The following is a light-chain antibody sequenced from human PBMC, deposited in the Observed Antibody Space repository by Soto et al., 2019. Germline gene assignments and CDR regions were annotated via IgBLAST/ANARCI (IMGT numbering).Light chain of an antibody. V-gene: IGKV1-6*01. Sequence: AIQMTQSPSSLSTSVGDRVTITCRASQGIRNDLGWYQQKPGKAPKLLIYAASKLQSGVPSRFIGSGSGAEFTLTITSLQPEDFAVYYCQPYNNWPLTFGGGTKVEIK. CDR1: QGIRND. J-gene: IGKJ4*01. CDR3: QPYNNWPLT. CDR2: AAS.